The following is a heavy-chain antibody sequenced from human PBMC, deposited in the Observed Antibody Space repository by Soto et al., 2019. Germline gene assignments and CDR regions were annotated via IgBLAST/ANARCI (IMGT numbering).Heavy chain of an antibody. CDR3: VKPCHSEEYNWFGH. D-gene: IGHD3-10*01. CDR2: ISYDGSNK. V-gene: IGHV3-30*18. Sequence: GGSLRLSCAASGFTFSSYGIHWVRQAPGKGLEWVAVISYDGSNKYYADSVKGRFTISTDNSKNTLYLQMNSLRAEDTAVYYCVKPCHSEEYNWFGHWGQGTMVNVSS. CDR1: GFTFSSYG. J-gene: IGHJ5*02.